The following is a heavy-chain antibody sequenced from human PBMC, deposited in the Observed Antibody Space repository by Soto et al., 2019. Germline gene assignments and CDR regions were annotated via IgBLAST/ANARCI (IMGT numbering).Heavy chain of an antibody. CDR3: ARDPSRYDILAGRSNDYLYGLDV. V-gene: IGHV1-69*13. D-gene: IGHD3-9*01. J-gene: IGHJ6*02. Sequence: SVKVSCKASGGPFSSYGINWVRQAPGQGLEWTGGIILMFGKRSYAQKFQGRVTITADESMSTVYMGLSSLRSEDTAVYYCARDPSRYDILAGRSNDYLYGLDVWGQGTTVTVSS. CDR2: IILMFGKR. CDR1: GGPFSSYG.